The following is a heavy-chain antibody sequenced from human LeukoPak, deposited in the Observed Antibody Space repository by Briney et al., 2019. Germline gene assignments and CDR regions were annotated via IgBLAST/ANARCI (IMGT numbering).Heavy chain of an antibody. CDR2: IYYSGST. D-gene: IGHD5-12*01. V-gene: IGHV4-59*08. CDR1: GGSIISHY. CDR3: ARQALACDY. Sequence: KPSETLSPTCTVSGGSIISHYWSWIRQPPGKGLEWIGYIYYSGSTNYNPSLKSRVTISVDTSKNQFSLKLSSVTAADTAVYYCARQALACDYWGQGTLVTVSS. J-gene: IGHJ4*02.